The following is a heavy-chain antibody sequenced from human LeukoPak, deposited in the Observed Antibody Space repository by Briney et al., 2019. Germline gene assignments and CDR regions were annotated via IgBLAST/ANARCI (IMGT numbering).Heavy chain of an antibody. D-gene: IGHD6-13*01. CDR3: ARDLIAAAGMRVARGIVLPRFDP. CDR2: ISSSSSYI. V-gene: IGHV3-21*01. CDR1: GFTFSSYS. Sequence: GGSLRLSCAASGFTFSSYSMNWVRQPPGKGLECVSSISSSSSYIYYADSVKGRFTISRDNAKNSLYLQMNSLRAEDTAVYYCARDLIAAAGMRVARGIVLPRFDPWGQGTLVTVSS. J-gene: IGHJ5*02.